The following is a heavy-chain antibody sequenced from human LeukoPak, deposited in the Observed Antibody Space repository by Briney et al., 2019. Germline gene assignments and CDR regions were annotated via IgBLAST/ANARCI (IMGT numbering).Heavy chain of an antibody. D-gene: IGHD3-10*01. CDR3: ARDLPSMVRGVSFDY. CDR1: GGSISSYY. CDR2: IYYCGST. J-gene: IGHJ4*02. V-gene: IGHV4-59*01. Sequence: PSETLSLTCTVSGGSISSYYWSWIRQPPGKGLEWIGYIYYCGSTNYNPSLKSRVTISVDTSKNQFSLKLSSVTAADTAVYYCARDLPSMVRGVSFDYWGQGTLVTVSS.